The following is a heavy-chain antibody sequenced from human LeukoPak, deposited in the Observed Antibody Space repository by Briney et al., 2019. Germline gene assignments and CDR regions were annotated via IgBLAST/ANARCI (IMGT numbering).Heavy chain of an antibody. CDR2: ISGDGGST. D-gene: IGHD3-22*01. Sequence: GGSLRLSCAASGFTFDDYAMHWVRQAPGKGLEWVPLISGDGGSTYYADSVKGRFTISRDNSKNSLYLQMNSLRTEDTALYYCAKDYHITMIVVVINYAFDIWGQGTMVTVSS. V-gene: IGHV3-43*02. J-gene: IGHJ3*02. CDR1: GFTFDDYA. CDR3: AKDYHITMIVVVINYAFDI.